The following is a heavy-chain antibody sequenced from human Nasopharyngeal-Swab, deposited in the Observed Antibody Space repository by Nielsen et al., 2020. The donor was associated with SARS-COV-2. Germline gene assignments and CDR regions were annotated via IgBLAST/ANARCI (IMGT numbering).Heavy chain of an antibody. Sequence: RQAPGKGLEWIGYIYQSGSTDYNPSLKSRVTISIDRSKNQFSLKLISVTAADTAVYYCAREISGGSSHDAFDVWGQRTMVTVSS. V-gene: IGHV4-30-2*01. D-gene: IGHD2-15*01. CDR3: AREISGGSSHDAFDV. J-gene: IGHJ3*01. CDR2: IYQSGST.